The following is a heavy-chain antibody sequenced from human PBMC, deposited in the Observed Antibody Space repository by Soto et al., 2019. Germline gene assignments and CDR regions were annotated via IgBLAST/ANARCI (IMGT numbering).Heavy chain of an antibody. CDR1: GGTFSSYA. D-gene: IGHD3-22*01. CDR3: ARARLATMIVASGDAFDI. Sequence: QVQLVQSGAEVKKPGSSVKVSCKASGGTFSSYAISWVRQAPGQGLEWMGGIIPIFGTANYAQKFQGRVMITADESTSTAYMELSSLRSEDTAVYYCARARLATMIVASGDAFDIWGQGTMVTVSS. CDR2: IIPIFGTA. V-gene: IGHV1-69*01. J-gene: IGHJ3*02.